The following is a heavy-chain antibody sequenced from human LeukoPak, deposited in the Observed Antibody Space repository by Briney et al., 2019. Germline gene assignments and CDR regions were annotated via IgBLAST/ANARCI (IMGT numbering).Heavy chain of an antibody. CDR3: VKDGLAFCGGDCYSYFDY. CDR1: RFAFSSYS. Sequence: PGGSLTLSCAASRFAFSSYSMNWVRQAPWKGLEYVSTIISNGGSTYYADSVKGRFTIYRDNSKNTVSLQMSSLRAEDTALYYCVKDGLAFCGGDCYSYFDYWGQGTLVTVSS. CDR2: IISNGGST. V-gene: IGHV3-64D*06. D-gene: IGHD2-21*02. J-gene: IGHJ4*02.